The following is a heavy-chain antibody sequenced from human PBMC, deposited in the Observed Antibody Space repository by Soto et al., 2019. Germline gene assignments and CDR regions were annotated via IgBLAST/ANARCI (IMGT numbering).Heavy chain of an antibody. CDR1: GYTFTSYG. Sequence: ASVKVSCKAFGYTFTSYGISRVRQAPGQGLEWMGWISAYNGNTNYAQKLQGRVTMTTDTSTSTAYMELRSLRSDDTAVYYCARDPVLWDLGSWFDPWGQGTLVTVSS. D-gene: IGHD1-26*01. CDR3: ARDPVLWDLGSWFDP. V-gene: IGHV1-18*01. J-gene: IGHJ5*02. CDR2: ISAYNGNT.